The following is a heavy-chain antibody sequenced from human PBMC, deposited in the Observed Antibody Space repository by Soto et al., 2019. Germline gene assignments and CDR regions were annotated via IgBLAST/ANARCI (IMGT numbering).Heavy chain of an antibody. CDR2: ISAYNGNT. J-gene: IGHJ3*02. V-gene: IGHV1-18*01. D-gene: IGHD2-21*01. Sequence: ASVKVSCKASGYTFTSYGISWVRQAPGQGLEWMGWISAYNGNTNYAQKLQGRVTMTTDTSTSTAYMELRSLRSDDTAVYYCASELWSGDRPHRTNAFDIRAQRTTVTVSS. CDR1: GYTFTSYG. CDR3: ASELWSGDRPHRTNAFDI.